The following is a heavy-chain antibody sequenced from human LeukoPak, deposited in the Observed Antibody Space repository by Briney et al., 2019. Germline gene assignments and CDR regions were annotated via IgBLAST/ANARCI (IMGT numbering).Heavy chain of an antibody. V-gene: IGHV4-59*01. CDR3: ARDRGGSYALAFDI. CDR2: IYYSGST. CDR1: GGSISSYY. Sequence: PSETLSLTCTVSGGSISSYYWSWIRQPPGKGLDWVGYIYYSGSTNYNPSLKSRVTISVDTSKNQFSLKLSSVTAADTAVYYCARDRGGSYALAFDIWGQGTMVTVSS. D-gene: IGHD1-26*01. J-gene: IGHJ3*02.